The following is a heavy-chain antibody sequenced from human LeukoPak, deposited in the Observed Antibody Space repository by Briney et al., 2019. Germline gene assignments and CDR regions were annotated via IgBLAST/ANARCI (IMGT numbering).Heavy chain of an antibody. CDR3: ARDPYSSGWTTGGGDY. V-gene: IGHV3-21*01. J-gene: IGHJ4*02. CDR2: ISSSSSYI. D-gene: IGHD6-19*01. Sequence: GGSLRLSCAASGFTFSSYSMNWVREAPGKGLEWVSSISSSSSYIYYADSVKGRFTISRDNAKNSLYLQMNSLRAEDTAVYYCARDPYSSGWTTGGGDYWGQGTLVTVSS. CDR1: GFTFSSYS.